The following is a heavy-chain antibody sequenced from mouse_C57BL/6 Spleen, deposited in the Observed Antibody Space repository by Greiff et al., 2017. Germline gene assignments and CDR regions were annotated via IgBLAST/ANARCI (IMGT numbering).Heavy chain of an antibody. CDR3: ARDGIYYYGSTYYYAMDY. CDR1: GFTFSDSY. Sequence: DVMLVESEGGLVQPGSSMKLSCTASGFTFSDSYMAWVRQVPEKGLEWVANINYDGSSTYYLDSLKSRFIISRDNAKNILYLQMSSLKSEDTATYYCARDGIYYYGSTYYYAMDYWGQGTSVTVSS. V-gene: IGHV5-16*01. J-gene: IGHJ4*01. CDR2: INYDGSST. D-gene: IGHD1-1*01.